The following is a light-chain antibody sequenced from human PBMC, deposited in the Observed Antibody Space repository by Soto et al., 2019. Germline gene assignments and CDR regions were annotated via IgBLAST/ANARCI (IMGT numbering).Light chain of an antibody. CDR2: GAS. J-gene: IGKJ1*01. V-gene: IGKV3-15*01. Sequence: EILMTQSPATLSVSPGERVTLSCRASQSVSSNLAWYQQKPGQAPRLLIYGASTRATAIPGRFSGSGSGTEFTLTISSLQSEDFAVYYCQQYNNWPGTFGQGTKVDIK. CDR1: QSVSSN. CDR3: QQYNNWPGT.